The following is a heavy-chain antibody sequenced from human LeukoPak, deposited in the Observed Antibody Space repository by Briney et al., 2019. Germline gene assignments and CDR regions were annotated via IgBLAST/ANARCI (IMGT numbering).Heavy chain of an antibody. Sequence: SETLSLTCAVYGGSFSGYYWSGIRQPPGKGLEWIGEVNHSGSTNYNPSLKSRVTISIDTSKNQFSLTLRSATAGDTAVYCCAGYGFPIPFDYWGQGTLVTVSS. D-gene: IGHD3-10*01. J-gene: IGHJ4*02. CDR3: AGYGFPIPFDY. CDR1: GGSFSGYY. V-gene: IGHV4-34*01. CDR2: VNHSGST.